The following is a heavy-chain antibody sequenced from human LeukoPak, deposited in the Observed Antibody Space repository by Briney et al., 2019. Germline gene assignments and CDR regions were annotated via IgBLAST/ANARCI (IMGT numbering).Heavy chain of an antibody. Sequence: PSETLSLTCAVYGGSFSGYYWSWIRQPPGKGLEWIGEINHSGSTNYNPSLKSRVTISVDMSKNQFSLKLSSVTAADTAVYYCARDIAYSSSWSYYYYGMDVWGQGTTVTVSS. CDR2: INHSGST. J-gene: IGHJ6*02. D-gene: IGHD6-13*01. V-gene: IGHV4-34*01. CDR1: GGSFSGYY. CDR3: ARDIAYSSSWSYYYYGMDV.